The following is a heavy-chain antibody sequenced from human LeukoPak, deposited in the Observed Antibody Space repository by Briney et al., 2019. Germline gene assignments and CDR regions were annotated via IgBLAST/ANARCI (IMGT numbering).Heavy chain of an antibody. J-gene: IGHJ4*02. CDR1: GGSFSGYY. V-gene: IGHV4-34*01. CDR3: ARAAYCSGDSCYSGIFDY. CDR2: INHSGST. Sequence: SETLSLTCAVYGGSFSGYYWSWIRQPPGKGLEWIGEINHSGSTNYNPSLKSRVTISVDTSKNQFSLKLSSVTAADTAVYYCARAAYCSGDSCYSGIFDYWGQGTLVTVSS. D-gene: IGHD2-15*01.